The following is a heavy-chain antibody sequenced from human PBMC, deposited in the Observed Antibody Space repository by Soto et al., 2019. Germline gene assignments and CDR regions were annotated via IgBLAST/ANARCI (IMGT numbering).Heavy chain of an antibody. Sequence: QVQLVESGGGVVQPGRSLRLSCAASGFTFSSYGMHWVRQAPGKGLEWVAVISYDGSNKYYADSVKGRFTISRDNSKNTLYLQMNSLRAEDTAVYYCAKDRDYGAPFDYCGQGTLVTVSS. J-gene: IGHJ4*02. CDR3: AKDRDYGAPFDY. D-gene: IGHD4-17*01. CDR1: GFTFSSYG. V-gene: IGHV3-30*18. CDR2: ISYDGSNK.